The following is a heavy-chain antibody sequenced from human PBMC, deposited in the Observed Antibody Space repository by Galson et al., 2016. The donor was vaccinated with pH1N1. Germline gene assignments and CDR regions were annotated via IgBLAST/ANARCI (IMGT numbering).Heavy chain of an antibody. J-gene: IGHJ6*02. CDR2: IIPIYGTP. CDR1: GGSFAKYA. D-gene: IGHD1-1*01. CDR3: ERPGRTETTKEGFAWGYGMDV. Sequence: SVKVSCKASGGSFAKYAVSWVRQAPGQGLEWMGRIIPIYGTPNYAQKFQDRLTITADEYTTTVYMELNSLISADTAIYYCERPGRTETTKEGFAWGYGMDVWGQGTTVTVSS. V-gene: IGHV1-69*13.